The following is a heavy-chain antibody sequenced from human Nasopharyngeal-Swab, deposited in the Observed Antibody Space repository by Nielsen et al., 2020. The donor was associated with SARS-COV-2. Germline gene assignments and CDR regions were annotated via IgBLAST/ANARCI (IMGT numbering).Heavy chain of an antibody. CDR1: GFIVSSNY. V-gene: IGHV3-53*01. CDR2: IYSGGRT. D-gene: IGHD5-18*01. Sequence: GESLKISCAASGFIVSSNYMSWVRQAPGKGLEWVSVIYSGGRTYYADSVKGRFTISRDNSKNTLYLQMNSLRAEDTAVYYCARGGYSYGYYYYGMDVWGQGTTVTVSS. CDR3: ARGGYSYGYYYYGMDV. J-gene: IGHJ6*02.